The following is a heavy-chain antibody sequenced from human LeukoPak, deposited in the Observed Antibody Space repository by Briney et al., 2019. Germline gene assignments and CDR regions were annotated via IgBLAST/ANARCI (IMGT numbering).Heavy chain of an antibody. V-gene: IGHV4-39*01. J-gene: IGHJ4*02. CDR2: IYYSGST. Sequence: PSETLSLTCTVSGGSISSSSYYWGWIRQPPGKGLEWIASIYYSGSTYYNPSLKSRVTISVDTSRNQFSLKLSSVTAADTAVYYCARLERLTTGTTFDYWGQGTLVTVSS. CDR1: GGSISSSSYY. D-gene: IGHD1-1*01. CDR3: ARLERLTTGTTFDY.